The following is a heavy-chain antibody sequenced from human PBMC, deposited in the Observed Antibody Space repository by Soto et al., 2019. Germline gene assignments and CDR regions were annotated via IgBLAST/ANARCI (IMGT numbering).Heavy chain of an antibody. CDR3: TRDRGSGWNGFDY. V-gene: IGHV1-46*03. CDR2: ISPSGGST. Sequence: ASVKVSCKASGNTFTSNYMHWLRQAPGQGLEWMGIISPSGGSTSYAQKFQGRITMTRDTSTSAVYMELSSLRSEDTAVYYCTRDRGSGWNGFDYWGQGTLVTVSS. D-gene: IGHD6-19*01. CDR1: GNTFTSNY. J-gene: IGHJ4*02.